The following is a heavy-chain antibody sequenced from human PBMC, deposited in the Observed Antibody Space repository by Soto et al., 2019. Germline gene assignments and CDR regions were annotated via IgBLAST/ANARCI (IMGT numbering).Heavy chain of an antibody. V-gene: IGHV4-34*01. CDR3: ARGGGFGFNWFDP. Sequence: LSLTCAVYGGSFSGYYWSWIRQPPGKGLEWIGEINHSGSTNYNPSLKSRVTISVDTSKNQFSLKLSSVTAADTAVYYCARGGGFGFNWFDPWGQGTLVTVSS. D-gene: IGHD3-10*01. CDR2: INHSGST. CDR1: GGSFSGYY. J-gene: IGHJ5*02.